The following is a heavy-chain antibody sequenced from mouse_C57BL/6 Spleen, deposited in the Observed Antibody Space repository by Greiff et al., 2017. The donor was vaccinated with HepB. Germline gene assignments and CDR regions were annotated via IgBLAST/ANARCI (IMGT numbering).Heavy chain of an antibody. V-gene: IGHV1-69*01. CDR3: ARRGYGNFAWFAY. Sequence: QVQLQQSGAELVMPGASVKLSCKASGYTFTSYWMHWVKQRPGQGLEWIGEIDPSDSYTNYNQKFKGKSTLTVDKSSSTAYMQLSSLTSEDSAVYYCARRGYGNFAWFAYWGQGTLVTVSA. CDR2: IDPSDSYT. D-gene: IGHD2-10*02. CDR1: GYTFTSYW. J-gene: IGHJ3*01.